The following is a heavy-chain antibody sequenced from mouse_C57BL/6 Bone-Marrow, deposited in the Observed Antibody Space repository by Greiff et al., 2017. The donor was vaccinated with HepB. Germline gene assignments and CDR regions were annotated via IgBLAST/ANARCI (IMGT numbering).Heavy chain of an antibody. CDR3: ARRAIYDGYYGYFDV. V-gene: IGHV8-12*01. CDR1: GFSLSTSGMG. J-gene: IGHJ1*03. Sequence: QVQLKESGPGILQSSQTLSLTCSFSGFSLSTSGMGVSWIRQPSGTGLEWLAHIYWDDDKRYNPSLKSRLTISKDTSRNQVFLKITSVDTADTATYYCARRAIYDGYYGYFDVWGTGTTVTVSS. D-gene: IGHD2-3*01. CDR2: IYWDDDK.